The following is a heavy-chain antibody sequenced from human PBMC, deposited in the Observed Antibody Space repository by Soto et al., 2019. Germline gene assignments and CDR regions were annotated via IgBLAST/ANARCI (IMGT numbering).Heavy chain of an antibody. CDR2: IYYSGST. V-gene: IGHV4-59*01. J-gene: IGHJ4*02. CDR3: AMGGNNPQKIVY. CDR1: GGSISSYY. D-gene: IGHD1-26*01. Sequence: QGQLQESGPGLVKPSETLSLTCTVSGGSISSYYWNWIRQPPGKGLEWIGYIYYSGSTNYNPSLKSRVTISVDTSKNQSSLKLSSVTAADTAVYYCAMGGNNPQKIVYWGQGTLVTVSS.